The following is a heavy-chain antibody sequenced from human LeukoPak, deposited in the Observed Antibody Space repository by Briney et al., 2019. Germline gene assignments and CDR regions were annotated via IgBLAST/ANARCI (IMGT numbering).Heavy chain of an antibody. J-gene: IGHJ6*03. V-gene: IGHV4-59*01. CDR3: ARTTEGGYTYDYFYYYYMDV. CDR1: GGSISSYY. Sequence: SETLSLTRTVSGGSISSYYWSWIRQPPGKGLEWIGYIYYSGSTNYNPSLKSRDTISVDTSKNQFSLKLSSVTAADTAVYYCARTTEGGYTYDYFYYYYMDVWGKGTTVTISS. CDR2: IYYSGST. D-gene: IGHD5-18*01.